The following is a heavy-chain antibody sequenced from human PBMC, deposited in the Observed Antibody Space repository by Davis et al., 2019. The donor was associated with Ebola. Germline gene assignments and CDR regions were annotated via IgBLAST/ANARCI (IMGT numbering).Heavy chain of an antibody. V-gene: IGHV3-21*01. Sequence: GESLKISCVGSGFTFSTYNMNWVRQAPGKGLEWVSSISSSSSYEYYADSVKGRFTISRDNAKNSLYLQMNSLRAEDTAVYYCAREWTPYYYGSGIYGMDVWGQGTTVTVSS. J-gene: IGHJ6*02. CDR1: GFTFSTYN. CDR3: AREWTPYYYGSGIYGMDV. D-gene: IGHD3-10*01. CDR2: ISSSSSYE.